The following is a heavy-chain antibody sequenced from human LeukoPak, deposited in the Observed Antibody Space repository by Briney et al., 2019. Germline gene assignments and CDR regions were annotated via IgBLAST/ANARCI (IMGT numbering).Heavy chain of an antibody. CDR1: GFALSDSA. Sequence: GGSLKLSCAASGFALSDSAFHWVRQASGKGLEWVGRIRSKPNSYATAYTASVKGRFTISRDDSKNMAYLQMNSLNTEDTAMYYCTRHLIGSTPFDYWGQGALVSVSS. D-gene: IGHD2-15*01. CDR3: TRHLIGSTPFDY. CDR2: IRSKPNSYAT. V-gene: IGHV3-73*01. J-gene: IGHJ4*02.